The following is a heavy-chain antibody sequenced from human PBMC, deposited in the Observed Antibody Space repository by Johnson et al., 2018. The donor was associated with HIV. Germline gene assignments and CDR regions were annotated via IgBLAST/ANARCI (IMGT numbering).Heavy chain of an antibody. CDR1: GLTFSDYY. D-gene: IGHD4-23*01. Sequence: QVQLVESGGGLVKPGGSLRLSCAAPGLTFSDYYMTWIRQAPGKGLELVSYISSSGSTIYYADSVKGRFTISRDNAKNSLYLQMNSLRAEDTAVYYCAREEGVGDDYGGNHDAFDIWGQGTMVTVSS. CDR3: AREEGVGDDYGGNHDAFDI. CDR2: ISSSGSTI. J-gene: IGHJ3*02. V-gene: IGHV3-11*04.